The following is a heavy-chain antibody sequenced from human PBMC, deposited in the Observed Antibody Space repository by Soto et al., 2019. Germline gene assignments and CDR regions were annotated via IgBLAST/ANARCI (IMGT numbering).Heavy chain of an antibody. J-gene: IGHJ4*02. V-gene: IGHV3-23*01. Sequence: SLRLSCAASGFTFSSYAMRWVRQAPGKGLEWVSAISGSGGSTYYADSVKGRFTISRDNSKNTLYLQMNSLRAEDTAVYYCAKGSVLRYFDWLLSFDYWGQGTLVTVSS. CDR1: GFTFSSYA. CDR2: ISGSGGST. CDR3: AKGSVLRYFDWLLSFDY. D-gene: IGHD3-9*01.